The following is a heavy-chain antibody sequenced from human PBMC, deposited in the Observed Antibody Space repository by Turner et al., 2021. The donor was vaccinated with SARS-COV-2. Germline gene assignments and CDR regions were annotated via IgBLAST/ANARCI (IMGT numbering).Heavy chain of an antibody. J-gene: IGHJ4*02. CDR2: ISDSSSAI. Sequence: EVQLVESGGGLVQPGGSLRLSCAASGFTFSSYSVNWVRQAPGKGLEWVSYISDSSSAIFYADSVKGRFTISRDNAKNSLYLQMNSLRSEDTAVYYCASTYYDILTGYLAYWGQGTLVTVSS. V-gene: IGHV3-48*01. D-gene: IGHD3-9*01. CDR3: ASTYYDILTGYLAY. CDR1: GFTFSSYS.